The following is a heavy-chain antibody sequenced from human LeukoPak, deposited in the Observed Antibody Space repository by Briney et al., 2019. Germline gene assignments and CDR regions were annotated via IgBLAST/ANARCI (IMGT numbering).Heavy chain of an antibody. D-gene: IGHD1-26*01. CDR3: ARVQGGSYPADFDY. CDR2: INPNSGGT. V-gene: IGHV1-2*02. Sequence: ASVKVSCKASGYTFTGYYMHWVRQAPGQGLEWMGWINPNSGGTNYAQKFQGRVTMTRDTSISTAYMELSRLRSDDTAVYYCARVQGGSYPADFDYWGQGTLVTVS. CDR1: GYTFTGYY. J-gene: IGHJ4*02.